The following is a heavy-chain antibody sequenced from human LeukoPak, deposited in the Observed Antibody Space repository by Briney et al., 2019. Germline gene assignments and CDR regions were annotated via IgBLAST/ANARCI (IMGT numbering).Heavy chain of an antibody. D-gene: IGHD1-26*01. V-gene: IGHV3-7*04. CDR1: GFTFENYW. Sequence: GGSLRLSCAASGFTFENYWMIWVRQAPGKRLEWVAHIKEGGSEKYYADSVKGRFTISRDNAKNSLYLEMNGLRVEDTAVYYCARGGSRGSLDNWGQGALVTVSS. J-gene: IGHJ4*02. CDR2: IKEGGSEK. CDR3: ARGGSRGSLDN.